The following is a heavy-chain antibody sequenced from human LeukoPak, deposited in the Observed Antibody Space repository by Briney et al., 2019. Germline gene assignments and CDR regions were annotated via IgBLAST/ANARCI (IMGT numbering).Heavy chain of an antibody. Sequence: PGGSLRLSCSASGFTLSSYAMHWVRQAPGKGLEDVSAISCNGGSTYYADSVKGRFTISRDNSKNTLYLQMSSLRAEDTAVYYCVGTAMVKGFFDYWGQGTLVTVSS. V-gene: IGHV3-64D*06. J-gene: IGHJ4*02. CDR3: VGTAMVKGFFDY. CDR2: ISCNGGST. D-gene: IGHD5-18*01. CDR1: GFTLSSYA.